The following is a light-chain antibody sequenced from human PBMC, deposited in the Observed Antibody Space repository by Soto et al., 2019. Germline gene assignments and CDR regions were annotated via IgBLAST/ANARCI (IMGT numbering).Light chain of an antibody. Sequence: DMQMTQSPSTLSASVGDRVSITCRASQGISSWLAWYQQKPGKAPKLLIYKASSLESGVPLRFSGSGAGTEFTLTISSLQPADFATYYCQQYNSYPWTFGQRTKVDIK. CDR2: KAS. CDR1: QGISSW. CDR3: QQYNSYPWT. V-gene: IGKV1-5*03. J-gene: IGKJ1*01.